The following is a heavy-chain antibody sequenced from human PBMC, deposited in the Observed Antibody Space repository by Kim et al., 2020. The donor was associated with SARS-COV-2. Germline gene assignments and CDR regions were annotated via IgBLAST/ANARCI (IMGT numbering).Heavy chain of an antibody. CDR2: GGT. Sequence: GGTYYNPSLKRRLTKSVDSSKTQFSLKLSSVAAADTAVYYCAREWQGWFDPWGQGTLVTVSS. J-gene: IGHJ5*02. V-gene: IGHV4-31*02. CDR3: AREWQGWFDP.